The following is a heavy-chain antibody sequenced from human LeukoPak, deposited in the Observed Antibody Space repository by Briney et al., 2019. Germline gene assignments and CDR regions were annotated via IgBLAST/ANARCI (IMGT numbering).Heavy chain of an antibody. J-gene: IGHJ2*01. V-gene: IGHV4-39*07. CDR3: ARDLEQWLEGYWYFDL. CDR1: GGSISSSSYY. CDR2: IYYSGST. D-gene: IGHD6-19*01. Sequence: SETLSLTCTVSGGSISSSSYYWGWIRQPPGKGLEWIGSIYYSGSTYYNPSLKSRVTISVDTSKNQFSLKLSSVTAADTAVYYCARDLEQWLEGYWYFDLWGRGTLVTVSS.